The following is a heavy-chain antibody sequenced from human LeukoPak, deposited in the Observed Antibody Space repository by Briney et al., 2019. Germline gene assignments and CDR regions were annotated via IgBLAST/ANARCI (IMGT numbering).Heavy chain of an antibody. CDR2: IKQDGSEK. CDR3: ARAPSSGYYFFDAFDI. J-gene: IGHJ3*02. V-gene: IGHV3-7*05. Sequence: GGSLRLSCAASEFTISGYWMSWVRQAPGKGLEWVANIKQDGSEKFYVDSVKGRFTISRDNAKNSVFLQLNSLRAEDTAVYYCARAPSSGYYFFDAFDIWGQGTMVTASS. CDR1: EFTISGYW. D-gene: IGHD3-22*01.